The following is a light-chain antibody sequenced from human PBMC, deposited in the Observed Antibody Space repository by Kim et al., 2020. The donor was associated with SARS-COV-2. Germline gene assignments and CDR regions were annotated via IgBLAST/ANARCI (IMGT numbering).Light chain of an antibody. V-gene: IGLV3-21*04. CDR3: QVWDSSSDWV. Sequence: SYELTQPPSVSVAPGKTARITCGGNNIGSKSVHWYQQKPGQAPVLVIYYDSDRPSGIPERFSGSNSGNTATLTISRVEAGDEADYYCQVWDSSSDWVFGGGTQLIVL. J-gene: IGLJ3*02. CDR1: NIGSKS. CDR2: YDS.